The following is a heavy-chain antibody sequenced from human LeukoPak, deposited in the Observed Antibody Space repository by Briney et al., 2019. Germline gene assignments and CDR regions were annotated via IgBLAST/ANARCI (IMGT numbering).Heavy chain of an antibody. V-gene: IGHV3-23*01. J-gene: IGHJ1*01. Sequence: GESLRLSCAASGFTFSRSGMHWVRQAPGKGLEWVSSISSGGHSTYYAGSVKGRFTISRDNSKNTLYLQMNSLRAEDTAVYYCAKGAGQWLVPSEYFQYWGQGTLVTVSS. CDR2: ISSGGHST. CDR3: AKGAGQWLVPSEYFQY. D-gene: IGHD6-19*01. CDR1: GFTFSRSG.